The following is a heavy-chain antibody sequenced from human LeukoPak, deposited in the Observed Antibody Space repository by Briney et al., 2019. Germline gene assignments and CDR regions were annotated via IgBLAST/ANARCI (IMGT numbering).Heavy chain of an antibody. CDR2: IRSDGSDT. Sequence: GGSLRLSCAASGFTFSDTWMHWVRQAPGEGLVWVSRIRSDGSDTRYAESVKGRFTISRDNAKNSLYLQMNSLRAEDTALYYCARAGLYNWNYEGTTYFDFWGQGTLVTVSA. D-gene: IGHD1-7*01. CDR3: ARAGLYNWNYEGTTYFDF. CDR1: GFTFSDTW. V-gene: IGHV3-74*01. J-gene: IGHJ4*02.